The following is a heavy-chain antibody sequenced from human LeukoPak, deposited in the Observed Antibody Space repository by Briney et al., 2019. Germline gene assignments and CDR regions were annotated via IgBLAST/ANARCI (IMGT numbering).Heavy chain of an antibody. CDR2: TYYRSKWYN. Sequence: SQTLSLTCAISGDSVSSNSAAWNWIRQSPSRGLEWLGRTYYRSKWYNDYAVSVKSRITINPDTSKNQFSLQLNSVTPEDTAVYYCARDPLVPQLSFPYGMDVWGQGTTVTVSS. V-gene: IGHV6-1*01. CDR3: ARDPLVPQLSFPYGMDV. CDR1: GDSVSSNSAA. J-gene: IGHJ6*02. D-gene: IGHD3-9*01.